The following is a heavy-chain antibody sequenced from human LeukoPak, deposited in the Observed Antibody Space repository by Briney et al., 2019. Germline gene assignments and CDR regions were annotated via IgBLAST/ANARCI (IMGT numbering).Heavy chain of an antibody. CDR3: ARDSHSRYYYYYGMDV. CDR1: GGTFSSYA. V-gene: IGHV1-69*04. Sequence: GASVKVSCTASGGTFSSYAISWVRQAPGQGLEWMGRIIPILGIANYAQKFQGRVTITADKSTSTAYMELSSLRSEDTAVYYCARDSHSRYYYYYGMDVWGQGTTVTVSS. CDR2: IIPILGIA. J-gene: IGHJ6*02. D-gene: IGHD4-11*01.